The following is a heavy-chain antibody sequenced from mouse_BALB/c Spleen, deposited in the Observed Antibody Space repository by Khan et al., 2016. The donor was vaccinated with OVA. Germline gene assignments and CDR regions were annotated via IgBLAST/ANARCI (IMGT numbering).Heavy chain of an antibody. CDR2: FNPTSGFT. Sequence: QVQLQQSGAELAKPGASVKMSCKASGYTFTTYWMYWVKQRPGQGLEWIGYFNPTSGFTDYKQKFKDKATLTADKSTSTAYMQLRGLTSDDSSVYYCSRDRIDYWGQGTTLTVSS. CDR3: SRDRIDY. V-gene: IGHV1-7*01. J-gene: IGHJ2*01. CDR1: GYTFTTYW.